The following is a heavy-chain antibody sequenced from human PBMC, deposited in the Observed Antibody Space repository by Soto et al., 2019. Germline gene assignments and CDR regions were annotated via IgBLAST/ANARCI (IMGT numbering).Heavy chain of an antibody. D-gene: IGHD3-10*01. J-gene: IGHJ4*03. CDR1: GYRFINYY. CDR2: VNPGGGSP. CDR3: ARDRGERATKYFFDY. V-gene: IGHV1-46*01. Sequence: VXSVKVSCKASGYRFINYYMHWVRQNTGQGLEWLGIVNPGGGSPDYGHKFQGRVTMTTDTSTSTVYMELSSLRSEDTAMYFCARDRGERATKYFFDYWGQGTTVTVSS.